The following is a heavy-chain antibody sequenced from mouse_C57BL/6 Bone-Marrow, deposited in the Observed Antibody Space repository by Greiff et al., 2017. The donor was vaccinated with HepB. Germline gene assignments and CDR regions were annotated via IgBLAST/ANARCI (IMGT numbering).Heavy chain of an antibody. J-gene: IGHJ1*03. CDR3: ARRTTVGYFDV. D-gene: IGHD1-1*01. CDR2: IYPRDGSS. Sequence: VKLMESDAELVKPGASVKISCKVSGYTFTDHTIHWMKQRPEQGLEWIGYIYPRDGSSRYNEKFKGKATLTEDKSSSTAYMQHNSLTSEDSAVFFGARRTTVGYFDVWGTGTTVTVSA. V-gene: IGHV1-78*01. CDR1: GYTFTDHT.